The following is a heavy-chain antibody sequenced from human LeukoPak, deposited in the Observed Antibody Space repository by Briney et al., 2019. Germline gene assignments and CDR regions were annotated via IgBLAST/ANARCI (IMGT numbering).Heavy chain of an antibody. CDR1: GGTFSSYA. D-gene: IGHD3-3*01. Sequence: SVKVSCKASGGTFSSYAISWVRQAPGQGLEWMGGIIPIFGTANYAQKFQGRVTITADESTSTAYMELSSLRSEDTAVYYCARDGDRRFLEWYYYYMDVWGKGTTVTVSS. CDR2: IIPIFGTA. CDR3: ARDGDRRFLEWYYYYMDV. V-gene: IGHV1-69*13. J-gene: IGHJ6*03.